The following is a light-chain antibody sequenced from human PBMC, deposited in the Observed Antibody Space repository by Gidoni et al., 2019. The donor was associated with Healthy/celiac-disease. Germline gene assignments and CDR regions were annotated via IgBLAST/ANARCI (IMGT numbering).Light chain of an antibody. Sequence: DIQMTQSPSSLSASVGDRVTITCQASQDISNYLNWYQQKPGKAPKLLIYDASNLETGVPSRFTGSGSGTDFTFTISSLQPEDIATYYCQQYENLPPLTFGQGTRLEIK. CDR1: QDISNY. CDR3: QQYENLPPLT. J-gene: IGKJ5*01. V-gene: IGKV1-33*01. CDR2: DAS.